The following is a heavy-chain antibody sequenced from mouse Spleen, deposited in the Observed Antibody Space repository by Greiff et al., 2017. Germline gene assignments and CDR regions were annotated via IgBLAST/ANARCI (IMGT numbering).Heavy chain of an antibody. V-gene: IGHV1-39*01. D-gene: IGHD2-12*01. Sequence: VHVKQSGPELVKPGASVKISCKASGYSFTDYNMNWVKQSNGKSLEWIGVINPNYGTTSYNQKFKGKATLTVDQSSSTAYMQLNSLTSEDSAVYYCARDSYYSYDEHAMDYWGQGTSVTVSS. CDR3: ARDSYYSYDEHAMDY. CDR2: INPNYGTT. J-gene: IGHJ4*01. CDR1: GYSFTDYN.